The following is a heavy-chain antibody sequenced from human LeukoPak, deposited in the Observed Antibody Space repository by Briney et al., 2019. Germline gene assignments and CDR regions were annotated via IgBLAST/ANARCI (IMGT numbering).Heavy chain of an antibody. Sequence: GASVKVSCKASGYTLTGYYMHWVRQAPGQGPEWMGWINGNSGGTKYAQKFQGRVTMTRDTSISTAYMELSRLRSDDTAVYYCARVRGDYYGSGSYAFDYWGQGTLVTVSS. CDR1: GYTLTGYY. CDR2: INGNSGGT. D-gene: IGHD3-10*01. J-gene: IGHJ4*02. CDR3: ARVRGDYYGSGSYAFDY. V-gene: IGHV1-2*02.